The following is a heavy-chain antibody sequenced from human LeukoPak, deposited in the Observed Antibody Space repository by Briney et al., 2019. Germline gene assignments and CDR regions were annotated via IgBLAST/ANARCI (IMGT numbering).Heavy chain of an antibody. Sequence: GGSLRLSCAASGFTFSSYGMHWVRQAPGKGLEWVAVISYDGSNKYYGDAVKGRFTISRDNAKNTLYLQMNSLRTEDTAVYYCAKDRGYYYDSSLTYYFDYWGQGTLVTVSS. D-gene: IGHD3-22*01. CDR3: AKDRGYYYDSSLTYYFDY. J-gene: IGHJ4*02. V-gene: IGHV3-30*18. CDR2: ISYDGSNK. CDR1: GFTFSSYG.